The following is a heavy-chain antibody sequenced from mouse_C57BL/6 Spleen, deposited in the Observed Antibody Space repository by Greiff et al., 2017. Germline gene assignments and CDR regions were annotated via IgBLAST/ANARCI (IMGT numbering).Heavy chain of an antibody. CDR2: IYPSDSET. D-gene: IGHD1-1*02. CDR1: GYTFTSYW. V-gene: IGHV1-61*01. Sequence: IQLQQPGAELVRPGSSVKLSCKASGYTFTSYWMDWVKQRPGQGLEWIGNIYPSDSETHYNQKFKDKATLTVDKSSSTAYMQLSSLTSEDSAVYYCARGGWCLDYWGQGTTLTVSS. CDR3: ARGGWCLDY. J-gene: IGHJ2*01.